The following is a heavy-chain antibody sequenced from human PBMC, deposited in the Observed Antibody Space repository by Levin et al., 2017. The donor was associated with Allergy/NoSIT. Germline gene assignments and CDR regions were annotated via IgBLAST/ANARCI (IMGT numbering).Heavy chain of an antibody. Sequence: SETLSLTCTVSGDSISPYFWSWIRQPPGKTLEWIGYIYYSGSTSYNPSLKSRVTMLVDTSKNQFSLDLTFVTAADTAVYYCARHYYNSSGSYFRGFDHWGQGTVVTVSS. D-gene: IGHD3-10*01. CDR3: ARHYYNSSGSYFRGFDH. CDR2: IYYSGST. J-gene: IGHJ4*02. V-gene: IGHV4-59*08. CDR1: GDSISPYF.